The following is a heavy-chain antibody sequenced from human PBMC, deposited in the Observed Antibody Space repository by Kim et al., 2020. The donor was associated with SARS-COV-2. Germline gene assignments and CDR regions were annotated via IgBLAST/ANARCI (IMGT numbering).Heavy chain of an antibody. Sequence: ADSVKGRFTISRDNAKNTLYLEMNNLRVEDTAVYYCARVPHYDSSGYYFDYWGQGTLVSVSP. CDR3: ARVPHYDSSGYYFDY. J-gene: IGHJ4*02. D-gene: IGHD3-22*01. V-gene: IGHV3-74*01.